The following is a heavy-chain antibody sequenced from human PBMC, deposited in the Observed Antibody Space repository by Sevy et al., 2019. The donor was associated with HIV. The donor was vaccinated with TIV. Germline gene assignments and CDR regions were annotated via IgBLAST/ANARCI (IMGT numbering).Heavy chain of an antibody. D-gene: IGHD1-1*01. CDR3: ALERLSSDVAEYFQN. V-gene: IGHV3-30-3*01. CDR1: GFTFTLYS. J-gene: IGHJ1*01. CDR2: ISFDGSNK. Sequence: GGSLRLSCAASGFTFTLYSMHWVRQAPGKGLEWVATISFDGSNKHYADSVKGRFTISRDNSQNPLYLQMNSLRTEDTAVYYCALERLSSDVAEYFQNWGQGTLVTVSS.